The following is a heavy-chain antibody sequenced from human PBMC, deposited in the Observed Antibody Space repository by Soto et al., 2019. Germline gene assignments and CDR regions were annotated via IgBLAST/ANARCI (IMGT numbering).Heavy chain of an antibody. CDR2: ISYDGSNK. CDR3: AKLRGYCSSTSCQEDAFDI. J-gene: IGHJ3*02. V-gene: IGHV3-30*18. Sequence: GGSLRLSCAASGFTFSSYGMHWVRQAPGKGLEWVAVISYDGSNKYYADSVKGRFTISRDNSKNTLYLQMNSLRAEDTAVYYCAKLRGYCSSTSCQEDAFDIWGQGTMVTVSS. CDR1: GFTFSSYG. D-gene: IGHD2-2*01.